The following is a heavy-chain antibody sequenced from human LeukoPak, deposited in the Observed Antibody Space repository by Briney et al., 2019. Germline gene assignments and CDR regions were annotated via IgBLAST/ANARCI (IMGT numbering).Heavy chain of an antibody. CDR2: ISSSSSHI. D-gene: IGHD3-10*01. CDR3: ARGRGLPGPLDY. J-gene: IGHJ4*02. CDR1: GFTFSSYS. V-gene: IGHV3-21*01. Sequence: PGGFLGLSCAASGFTFSSYSMNWVRQAPGKGLEWVSSISSSSSHIYYADSVKGRFTISRDNAKNSLYLQMNSLRAEDTAVYYCARGRGLPGPLDYWGQGTLVTVSS.